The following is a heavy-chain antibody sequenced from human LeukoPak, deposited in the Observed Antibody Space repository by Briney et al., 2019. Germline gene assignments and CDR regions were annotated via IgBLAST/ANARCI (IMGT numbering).Heavy chain of an antibody. CDR2: INHSGRT. V-gene: IGHV4-34*01. CDR3: ARGDSGYDSRSAFDY. CDR1: GGSFSGYY. Sequence: PSETLSLTCAVYGGSFSGYYWSWIRQPPGKGLEWIGEINHSGRTNHNPSLKSPVTISVDTSKNQFSLKLSSVTAADTAVYYCARGDSGYDSRSAFDYWGQGTLVTVSS. J-gene: IGHJ4*02. D-gene: IGHD5-12*01.